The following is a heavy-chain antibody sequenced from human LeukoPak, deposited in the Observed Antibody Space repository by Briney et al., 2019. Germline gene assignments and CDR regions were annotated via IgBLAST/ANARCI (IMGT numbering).Heavy chain of an antibody. CDR1: GGSISSSSYY. CDR3: ARLEAGYCSGGSCYSIEVADY. V-gene: IGHV4-39*01. J-gene: IGHJ4*02. D-gene: IGHD2-15*01. Sequence: SETLSLTCTVSGGSISSSSYYWGWIRQPPGKGLEWIGSIYYSGSTYYNPSLKSRVTISVDTSKNQFSLKLSSVTAADTAVYYCARLEAGYCSGGSCYSIEVADYWGQGTLVTVSS. CDR2: IYYSGST.